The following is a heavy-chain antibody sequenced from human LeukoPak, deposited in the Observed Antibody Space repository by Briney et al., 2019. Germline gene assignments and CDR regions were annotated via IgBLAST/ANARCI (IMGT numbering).Heavy chain of an antibody. J-gene: IGHJ5*02. D-gene: IGHD1-1*01. V-gene: IGHV3-7*01. CDR3: ARRGVSWNDVSWFDP. CDR2: IKQDGSEK. CDR1: GFTFSNFW. Sequence: GGSLRLSCAASGFTFSNFWMSWVRQAPGKGLEWVANIKQDGSEKHYVDSVKGRFTISRDNAKNSLYLQMNSLRAEDTAVYYCARRGVSWNDVSWFDPWGQGTLVSVSS.